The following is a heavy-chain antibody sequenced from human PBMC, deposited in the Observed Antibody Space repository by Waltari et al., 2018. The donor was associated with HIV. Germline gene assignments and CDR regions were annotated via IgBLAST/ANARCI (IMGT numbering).Heavy chain of an antibody. CDR2: INSDGSST. CDR1: GFTFSSYW. J-gene: IGHJ4*02. D-gene: IGHD6-13*01. V-gene: IGHV3-74*01. CDR3: ARDRQQSVDY. Sequence: EVQLVESGGGLVQPGGSLRLCCAASGFTFSSYWMHWVSRINSDGSSTSYAESVKGRFTISRDNAKNTLYLQMNSLRAEDTAVYYCARDRQQSVDYWGQGTLVTVSS.